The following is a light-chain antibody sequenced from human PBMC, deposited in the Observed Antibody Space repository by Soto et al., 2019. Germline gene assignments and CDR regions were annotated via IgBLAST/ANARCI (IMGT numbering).Light chain of an antibody. CDR2: CAS. V-gene: IGKV4-1*01. J-gene: IGKJ2*03. Sequence: DIVMTQSPDSLVVSLGERATITCKSSQSVLYSSNNKNYWAWYQQKPGQSHKLLIYCASSRESGVPDRFSGRASGTDFTLTISSLQAEDVAVYYCQQYYATPYSFGQGTKLEI. CDR1: QSVLYSSNNKNY. CDR3: QQYYATPYS.